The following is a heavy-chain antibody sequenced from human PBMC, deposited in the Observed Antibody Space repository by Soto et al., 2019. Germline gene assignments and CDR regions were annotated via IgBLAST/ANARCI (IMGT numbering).Heavy chain of an antibody. CDR3: AIDRRPLIVGTYYLDY. D-gene: IGHD1-26*01. J-gene: IGHJ4*02. CDR2: IIPIFGTA. Sequence: QVQLVQSGAEVQKPGSSVKVSCKASGGTFSSYAISWVRQAPGQGLEWMGGIIPIFGTANYAQKFQGRVTITADKSTSTAYMELSSLRSEDTAVYYCAIDRRPLIVGTYYLDYWGQGTLVTVSS. V-gene: IGHV1-69*06. CDR1: GGTFSSYA.